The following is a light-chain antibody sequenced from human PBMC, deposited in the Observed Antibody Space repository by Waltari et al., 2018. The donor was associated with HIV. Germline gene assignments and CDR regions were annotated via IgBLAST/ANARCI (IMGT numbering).Light chain of an antibody. CDR3: CSYAGSSNVV. J-gene: IGLJ2*01. CDR1: STNIGSYNL. CDR2: EVN. V-gene: IGLV2-23*02. Sequence: QSALTQSASVSGSPGQSITISCTGTSTNIGSYNLVSWYQQHPGQAPKVIIYEVNRRASEFSDRFSGSTSGRTASLTISGLQAEDEADYYCCSYAGSSNVVFGGGTKLTVL.